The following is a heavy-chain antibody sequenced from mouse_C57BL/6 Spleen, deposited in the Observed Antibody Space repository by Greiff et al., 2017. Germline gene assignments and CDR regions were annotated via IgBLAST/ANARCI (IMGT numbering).Heavy chain of an antibody. CDR2: IDPENGAT. CDR3: MTAWYFDV. Sequence: EVHLVESGAELVRPGASVKLSCTASGFNIKDDSMHWVKQRPEQGLEWIGWIDPENGATEYASQFQGKATITADNTSNQAYLQRSRLTAEDTAVYYWMTAWYFDVWGTGTTVTVSS. V-gene: IGHV14-4*01. CDR1: GFNIKDDS. J-gene: IGHJ1*03.